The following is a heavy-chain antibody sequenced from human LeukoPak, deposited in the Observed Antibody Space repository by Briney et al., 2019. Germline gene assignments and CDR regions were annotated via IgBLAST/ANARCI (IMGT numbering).Heavy chain of an antibody. CDR2: ISSSSSYI. Sequence: GGSLRLSCAASGFTFSSYSMNWVRQAPGKGLEWVSAISSSSSYIYYADSVKGRFTISRDNAKNSLYLQMNSLRAEDTAVYYCARDGLSDYCSSTSCPPQFDYWGQGTLVTVSS. V-gene: IGHV3-21*01. J-gene: IGHJ4*02. CDR1: GFTFSSYS. CDR3: ARDGLSDYCSSTSCPPQFDY. D-gene: IGHD2-2*01.